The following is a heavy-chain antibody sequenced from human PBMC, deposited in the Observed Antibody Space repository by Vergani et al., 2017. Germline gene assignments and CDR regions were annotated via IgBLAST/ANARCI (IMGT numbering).Heavy chain of an antibody. Sequence: QVQLVEFGGGVVQPGRSLRLSCAASGFTFSNYGMHWVRQAPGKGLEWVAGIWYDGSNKYYADSVKGRFTISRDNSKNTLYLQMNSLRAEDTAVYYCAREVVVVAANPYNWFDPWGQGTLVTVSS. D-gene: IGHD2-15*01. CDR1: GFTFSNYG. V-gene: IGHV3-33*01. CDR2: IWYDGSNK. J-gene: IGHJ5*02. CDR3: AREVVVVAANPYNWFDP.